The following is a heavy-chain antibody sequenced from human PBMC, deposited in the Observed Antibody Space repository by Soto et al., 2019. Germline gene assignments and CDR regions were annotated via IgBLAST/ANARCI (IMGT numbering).Heavy chain of an antibody. D-gene: IGHD3-3*01. Sequence: QVQLQESGPGLVKPSQTLSLTCTVSGGSISSGDYYWSWIRQPPGKGLEAIGYIYYSGSTYYNPSLKSRVSISVDTSKNQFSLKLSSVTSADTAVYYCARDSVGDHGYYYNGMDVWGQGTTVTVSS. CDR1: GGSISSGDYY. CDR3: ARDSVGDHGYYYNGMDV. CDR2: IYYSGST. V-gene: IGHV4-30-4*01. J-gene: IGHJ6*02.